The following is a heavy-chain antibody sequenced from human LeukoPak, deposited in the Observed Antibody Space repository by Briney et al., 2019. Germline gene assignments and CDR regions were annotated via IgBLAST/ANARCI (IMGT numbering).Heavy chain of an antibody. CDR1: GGSISSYY. CDR2: IYYSGST. V-gene: IGHV4-59*12. Sequence: SETLSLTCTVSGGSISSYYWSWIRQPPGKGLEWIGYIYYSGSTNYNPSLKSRVTISVDTSKNQFSLKLSSVTAADTAVYYCAIALGYSSGWPNWFDPWGQGTLVTVSS. D-gene: IGHD6-19*01. CDR3: AIALGYSSGWPNWFDP. J-gene: IGHJ5*02.